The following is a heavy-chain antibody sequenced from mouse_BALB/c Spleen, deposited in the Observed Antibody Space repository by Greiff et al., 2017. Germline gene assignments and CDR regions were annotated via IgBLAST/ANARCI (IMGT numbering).Heavy chain of an antibody. D-gene: IGHD2-1*01. V-gene: IGHV1-5*01. CDR1: GYTFTSYW. CDR2: IYPGNSDT. Sequence: VQLQQSGTVLARPGASVKMSCKASGYTFTSYWMHWVKQRPGQGLEWIGAIYPGNSDTSYNQKFKGKAKLTAVTSTSTAYMELSSLTNEDSAVYYCTREGGYGNYWFAYWGQGTLVTVSA. CDR3: TREGGYGNYWFAY. J-gene: IGHJ3*01.